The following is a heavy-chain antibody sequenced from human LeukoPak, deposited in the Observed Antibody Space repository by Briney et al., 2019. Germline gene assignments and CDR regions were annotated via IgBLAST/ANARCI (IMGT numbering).Heavy chain of an antibody. CDR2: INPNSGGT. D-gene: IGHD3-16*01. J-gene: IGHJ3*02. CDR3: ARDSLWGPGAFDI. V-gene: IGHV1-2*02. CDR1: GYTFTGYY. Sequence: GSVKVSCKASGYTFTGYYMHWVRQATGQGLEWMGWINPNSGGTNYAQKFQGRVTMTRDTSISTAYMELSRLRSDDTAVYYCARDSLWGPGAFDIWGQATMVTVSS.